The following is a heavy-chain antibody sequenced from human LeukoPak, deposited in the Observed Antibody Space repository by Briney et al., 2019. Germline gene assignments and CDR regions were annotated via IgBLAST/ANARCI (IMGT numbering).Heavy chain of an antibody. D-gene: IGHD3-22*01. CDR3: VRGDSRDY. V-gene: IGHV3-48*04. Sequence: GGSLRLSCAASGFTFSTSTMNWVRQAPGKGLEWISSISSSGSTTHYIDSVKGRFTISRDNAKNSLYLQMISLRVEDTAVYYCVRGDSRDYWGQGTLVTVSP. CDR2: ISSSGSTT. CDR1: GFTFSTST. J-gene: IGHJ4*02.